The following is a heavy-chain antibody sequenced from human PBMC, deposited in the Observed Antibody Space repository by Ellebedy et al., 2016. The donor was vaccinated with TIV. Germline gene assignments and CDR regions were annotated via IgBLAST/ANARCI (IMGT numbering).Heavy chain of an antibody. CDR3: AKGIGMDV. Sequence: MPSETLSLTCGVSGGPFRGSYWSWIRQSPGKGLEWIGEIIHSGESNYNPSLKSRVTLSVDTSKNQISLSLSSMTAADTASYYCAKGIGMDVWGPGTTVIVS. CDR1: GGPFRGSY. J-gene: IGHJ6*02. V-gene: IGHV4-34*12. CDR2: IIHSGES. D-gene: IGHD2-21*01.